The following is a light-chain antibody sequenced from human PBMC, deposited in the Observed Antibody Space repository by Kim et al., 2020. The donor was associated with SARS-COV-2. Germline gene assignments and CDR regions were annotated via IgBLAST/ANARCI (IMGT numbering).Light chain of an antibody. CDR3: SSYTSSSTYV. Sequence: QSALTQPASVSGSPGQSITISCNGTSSDVGGYKHVSWYQQHPGKAPKLMIYDVSNRPSGVSDRFSGSKSGNTASLTISGLQAEDEADYHCSSYTSSSTYVFGTGTKVTVL. V-gene: IGLV2-14*03. J-gene: IGLJ1*01. CDR1: SSDVGGYKH. CDR2: DVS.